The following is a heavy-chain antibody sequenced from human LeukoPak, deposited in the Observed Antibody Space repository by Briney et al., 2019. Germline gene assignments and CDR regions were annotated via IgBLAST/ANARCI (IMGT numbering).Heavy chain of an antibody. D-gene: IGHD6-19*01. CDR3: ARDHYSSGPYYFDY. CDR1: GFTFSSYA. V-gene: IGHV3-30-3*01. J-gene: IGHJ4*02. Sequence: SGGSLRLSCAASGFTFSSYALRWVRQAPNKGLEWVAIVSYDGSIKYYADSVKGRFTISRDNSKNTLYLQMNSLRAQDTAVYYCARDHYSSGPYYFDYWGQGTLVTVSS. CDR2: VSYDGSIK.